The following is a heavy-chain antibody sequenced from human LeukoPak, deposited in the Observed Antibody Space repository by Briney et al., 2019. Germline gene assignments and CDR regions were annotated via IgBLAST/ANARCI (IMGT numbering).Heavy chain of an antibody. CDR3: AKEFTRRSGSGSFLYYLDY. CDR1: GFTFSDYY. V-gene: IGHV3-11*01. CDR2: ISSSGSTI. Sequence: PGGSLRLSCAASGFTFSDYYMSWIRQAPGKGLEWVSYISSSGSTIYYADSVKGRFTISRDNAKNTLFLQMNSLRGEDTAVYYCAKEFTRRSGSGSFLYYLDYWGQGTLVTVSS. D-gene: IGHD3-10*01. J-gene: IGHJ4*02.